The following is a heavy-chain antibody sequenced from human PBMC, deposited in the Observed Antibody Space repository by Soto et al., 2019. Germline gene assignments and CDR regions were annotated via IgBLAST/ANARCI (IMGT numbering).Heavy chain of an antibody. Sequence: ASVKVSCKVSGYTLTELSMHWVRQAPGKGLEWMGGSDPEDGETIYAQKFQGRVTMTEDTSTDTAYMELSSLRSEDTAVYCCATGGYGDYSYWGQGTLVTVSS. D-gene: IGHD4-17*01. CDR1: GYTLTELS. J-gene: IGHJ4*02. CDR3: ATGGYGDYSY. V-gene: IGHV1-24*01. CDR2: SDPEDGET.